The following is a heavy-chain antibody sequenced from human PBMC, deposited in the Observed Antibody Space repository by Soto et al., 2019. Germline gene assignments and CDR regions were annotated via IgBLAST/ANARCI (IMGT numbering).Heavy chain of an antibody. CDR2: IDASGIVI. J-gene: IGHJ6*02. Sequence: VQLVGSGGGLVQPGGSLRLSCVASAFTLGSYHMDWVRQAPGKGLEWLSYIDASGIVIYYAGSVRGRFTVSRDNAKNSLFLQMKRLRAEDKAVYYCARDLTGYAMDVWGQGTTVTVSS. CDR1: AFTLGSYH. V-gene: IGHV3-48*03. CDR3: ARDLTGYAMDV. D-gene: IGHD2-2*01.